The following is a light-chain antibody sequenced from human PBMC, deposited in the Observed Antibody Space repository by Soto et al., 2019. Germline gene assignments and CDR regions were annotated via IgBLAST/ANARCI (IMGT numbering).Light chain of an antibody. Sequence: QSALTQPASVSGSPGQSITISCTGASSEVGNYNYVSWYQQHPGKAPKLIIYDVSNRPSGVSNRFSGSKSGNTASLTISGLQAEDEADYYCSSYTSSTTLYVFGTGTKVTVL. CDR2: DVS. CDR3: SSYTSSTTLYV. J-gene: IGLJ1*01. V-gene: IGLV2-14*03. CDR1: SSEVGNYNY.